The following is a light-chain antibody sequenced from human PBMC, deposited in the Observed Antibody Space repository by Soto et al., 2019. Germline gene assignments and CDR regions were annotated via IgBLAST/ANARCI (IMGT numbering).Light chain of an antibody. CDR3: SSYTSSDTLYV. J-gene: IGLJ1*01. Sequence: QSVLSQPAFVSGSPGQSITMSCTGTSSYIGNYNHVSWYQQHPGKAPKLVIYDVINRPSGVSNRFSGSKSGNTASLTISGLQADDEADYYCSSYTSSDTLYVFGTGT. V-gene: IGLV2-14*01. CDR2: DVI. CDR1: SSYIGNYNH.